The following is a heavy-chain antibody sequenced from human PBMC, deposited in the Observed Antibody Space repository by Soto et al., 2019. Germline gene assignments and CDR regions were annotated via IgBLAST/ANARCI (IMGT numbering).Heavy chain of an antibody. CDR2: ISLYSDGT. D-gene: IGHD2-2*01. V-gene: IGHV1-18*01. CDR1: GYTXSNYG. Sequence: GXSXKVSFKTSGYTXSNYGITLVRQAPGQPLEWLGWISLYSDGTNYAQKFQGRVSSTTDTSTTTAYMELRSLRSDDTAVYYCARVVPGAEAWFGPWGQGTLGTVSS. CDR3: ARVVPGAEAWFGP. J-gene: IGHJ5*02.